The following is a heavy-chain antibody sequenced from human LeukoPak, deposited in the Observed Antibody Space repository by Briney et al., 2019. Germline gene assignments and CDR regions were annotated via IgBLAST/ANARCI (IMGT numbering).Heavy chain of an antibody. V-gene: IGHV3-23*01. CDR1: GCTFSGYA. CDR3: AKPPGIAVAGYLGY. Sequence: GGSLRLSCAASGCTFSGYAMSWVRQAPGKGLEWVSAISGSGGSTYYADSVKGRFTISRDNSKNTLYLQMNSLRAEDTAVYYCAKPPGIAVAGYLGYWGQGTLVTVSS. D-gene: IGHD6-19*01. CDR2: ISGSGGST. J-gene: IGHJ4*02.